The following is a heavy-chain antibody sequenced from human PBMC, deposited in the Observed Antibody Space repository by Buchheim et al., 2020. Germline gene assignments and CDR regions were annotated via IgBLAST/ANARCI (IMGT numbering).Heavy chain of an antibody. J-gene: IGHJ5*02. Sequence: QVQLVESGGGVVQPGTSLRLSCEASGFTFSRYGMHWARQAPGKGLEWVAYLSYDGRDKYYADSVKGRFTVSRDNSQNTLYLLMNSLRVEDTAVFYCAKDSGRTEGWFDPWGQRTL. CDR3: AKDSGRTEGWFDP. D-gene: IGHD1-1*01. V-gene: IGHV3-30*18. CDR2: LSYDGRDK. CDR1: GFTFSRYG.